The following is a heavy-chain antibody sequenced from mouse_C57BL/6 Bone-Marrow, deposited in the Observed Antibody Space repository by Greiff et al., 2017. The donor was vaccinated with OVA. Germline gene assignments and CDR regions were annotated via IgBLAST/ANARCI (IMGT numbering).Heavy chain of an antibody. J-gene: IGHJ1*03. V-gene: IGHV5-6*01. CDR3: ADLGYYGSSWYFDV. CDR1: GFTFSSYG. D-gene: IGHD1-1*01. CDR2: ISSGGSYT. Sequence: EVKLMESGGDLVKPGGSLKLSCAASGFTFSSYGMSWVRQTPDKRLEWVATISSGGSYTYYPDSVKGRFTISRDNAKNTLYLQMSSLKSEDTAMYYCADLGYYGSSWYFDVWDTGTTVTVSS.